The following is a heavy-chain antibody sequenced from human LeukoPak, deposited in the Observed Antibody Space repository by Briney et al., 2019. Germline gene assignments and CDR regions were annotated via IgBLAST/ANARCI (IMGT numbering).Heavy chain of an antibody. CDR1: GGSISSYY. J-gene: IGHJ4*02. D-gene: IGHD3-3*01. CDR3: ARGQYYFWSGYSDY. Sequence: SETLSLTCTVSGGSISSYYWSWIRQAAGKGLEWIGRIYTSGSTNYNPSLKSRVTMSVDTSKNQFSLKLSSVTAADTAVYYCARGQYYFWSGYSDYWGQGTLVTVSS. V-gene: IGHV4-4*07. CDR2: IYTSGST.